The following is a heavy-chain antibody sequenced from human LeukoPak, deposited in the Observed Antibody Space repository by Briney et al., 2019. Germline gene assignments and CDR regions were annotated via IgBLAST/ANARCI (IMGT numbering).Heavy chain of an antibody. Sequence: PSETLSLTCTVSGGSISNSYWSWVRQPPGEGLEWIGYTSYSGSTNYNPSLKSRVTMSVDTSTDQFSLRLISVTAADTAVYYCARTVSGDYYGMDVWGQGTTVTVSS. CDR1: GGSISNSY. V-gene: IGHV4-59*08. J-gene: IGHJ6*02. CDR3: ARTVSGDYYGMDV. D-gene: IGHD1-26*01. CDR2: TSYSGST.